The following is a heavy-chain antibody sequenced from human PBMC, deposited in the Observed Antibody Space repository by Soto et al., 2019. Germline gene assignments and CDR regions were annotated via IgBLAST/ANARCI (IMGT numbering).Heavy chain of an antibody. CDR1: GGSFSGYY. J-gene: IGHJ6*02. CDR2: INHSGST. Sequence: SETLSLTCAVYGGSFSGYYWSWIRQPPGKGLEWIGEINHSGSTNYNPSLKSRVTISVDTSKNQFSLKLRSVTAADTAVYYCARMKIWLLSGMDVWGQGTTVTV. CDR3: ARMKIWLLSGMDV. V-gene: IGHV4-34*01. D-gene: IGHD5-18*01.